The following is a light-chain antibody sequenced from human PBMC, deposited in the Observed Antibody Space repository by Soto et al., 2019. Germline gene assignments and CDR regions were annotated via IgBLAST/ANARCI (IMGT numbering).Light chain of an antibody. CDR3: QQANSFPIT. Sequence: DIQMTQSPSSVSASVGDRVTITCRASQGISRWLAWYQQKPGKAPKLLIYAASTLQSGVPSRFSGSGSGTDFTLTISSLQPEDFAIYYCQQANSFPITCGQGTRLEMK. CDR1: QGISRW. V-gene: IGKV1-12*01. CDR2: AAS. J-gene: IGKJ5*01.